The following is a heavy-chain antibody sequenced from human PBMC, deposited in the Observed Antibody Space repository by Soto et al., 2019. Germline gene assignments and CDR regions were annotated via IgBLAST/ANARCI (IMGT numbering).Heavy chain of an antibody. V-gene: IGHV4-30-4*01. CDR1: GDSISNLDYF. J-gene: IGHJ5*01. D-gene: IGHD7-27*01. CDR3: ARGRYCLTGRCFPNWFDS. CDR2: IYKSATT. Sequence: QVQLLESGPGLVKPSQTLSLTCSVSGDSISNLDYFWAWIRQPPGQALEYIGYIYKSATTYYNPSLESRVAISVDPSKSQFSLNVTSVTAADTAVYFCARGRYCLTGRCFPNWFDSWGQGALVTVSS.